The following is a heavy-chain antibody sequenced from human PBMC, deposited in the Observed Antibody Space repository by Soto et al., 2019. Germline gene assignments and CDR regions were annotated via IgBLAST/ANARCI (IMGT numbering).Heavy chain of an antibody. Sequence: SQTLSLTCAISVDSVSSNSAAWNWIRQSPSRGLGWLRRIYYRSKWYNDYAGSVKSRITINPDTSKNQFSLQLNSVTPEDTAVYYCARVQRAGDDAFDIWGQGTLVTVSS. CDR2: IYYRSKWYN. J-gene: IGHJ3*02. CDR3: ARVQRAGDDAFDI. V-gene: IGHV6-1*01. CDR1: VDSVSSNSAA. D-gene: IGHD6-13*01.